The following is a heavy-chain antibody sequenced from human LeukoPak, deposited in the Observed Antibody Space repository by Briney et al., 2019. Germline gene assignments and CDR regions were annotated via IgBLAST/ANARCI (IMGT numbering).Heavy chain of an antibody. CDR2: INPNDGDT. Sequence: GASVKVSCKASGYTFTDYYMHWVRQAPGQGFEWMGWINPNDGDTNYAQKFQGRVTMTRDTSTSTAHMEVSRLRSDDTAVYYCARANCLDCSSSTCLFDYWGQGTLVTVSS. J-gene: IGHJ4*02. V-gene: IGHV1-2*02. CDR1: GYTFTDYY. CDR3: ARANCLDCSSSTCLFDY. D-gene: IGHD2-2*01.